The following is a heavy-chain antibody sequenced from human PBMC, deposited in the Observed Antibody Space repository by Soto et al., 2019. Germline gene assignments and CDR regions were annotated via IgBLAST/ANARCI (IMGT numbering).Heavy chain of an antibody. CDR2: INWNSGTI. V-gene: IGHV3-9*01. D-gene: IGHD3-10*01. J-gene: IGHJ4*02. CDR1: GFSFDDYA. CDR3: AKDVLRGSGRMGLDS. Sequence: GGSLRLSCAASGFSFDDYAMHWVRQAPGKGLEWVSGINWNSGTIDYADSVKGRFTISRDNAKNSVYLQMNSLISEDTALYYCAKDVLRGSGRMGLDSLGQGTLVTVSS.